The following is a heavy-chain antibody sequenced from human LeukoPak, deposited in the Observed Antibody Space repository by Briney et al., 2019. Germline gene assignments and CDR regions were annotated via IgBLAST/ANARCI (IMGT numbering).Heavy chain of an antibody. Sequence: SETLSLTCTVSGYSISSGYDWGWMRQAPGKGLEWLASISQSGDTYNNPSLKSRVSLSVDTSKNQLSLKLTSVTAADTAVYFCARSELNDYFKYWGQGILVTVST. V-gene: IGHV4-38-2*02. CDR3: ARSELNDYFKY. CDR1: GYSISSGYD. D-gene: IGHD3-16*01. J-gene: IGHJ4*02. CDR2: ISQSGDT.